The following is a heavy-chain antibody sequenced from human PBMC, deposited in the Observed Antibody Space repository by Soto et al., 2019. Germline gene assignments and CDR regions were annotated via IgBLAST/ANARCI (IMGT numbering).Heavy chain of an antibody. Sequence: GGSLRLSSAASGFTFSHYYMSWIRQAPGKGLEWVSYISSSSSYTNYADSVKGRFTISRDNAKNSLYLQMNSLRAEDTAVYYCARDVIESIPGNWGQGTLVTVSS. V-gene: IGHV3-11*06. CDR3: ARDVIESIPGN. CDR1: GFTFSHYY. CDR2: ISSSSSYT. D-gene: IGHD3-10*01. J-gene: IGHJ4*02.